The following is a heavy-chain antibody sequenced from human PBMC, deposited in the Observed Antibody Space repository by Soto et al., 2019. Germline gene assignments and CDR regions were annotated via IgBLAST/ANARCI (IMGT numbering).Heavy chain of an antibody. J-gene: IGHJ6*03. CDR1: GGSFSGYY. Sequence: SETLSLTCAVYGGSFSGYYWSWIRQPPGKGLEWIGEINHSGSTNYNPSLKSRVTISVDTSKNQFYLKLSSVTAADTAVYYCARGVIAAARIYYYYMDVWGKGTTVTVSS. CDR3: ARGVIAAARIYYYYMDV. D-gene: IGHD6-13*01. CDR2: INHSGST. V-gene: IGHV4-34*01.